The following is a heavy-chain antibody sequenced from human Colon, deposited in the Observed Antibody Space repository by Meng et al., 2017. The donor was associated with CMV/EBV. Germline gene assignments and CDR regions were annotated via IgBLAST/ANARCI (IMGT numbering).Heavy chain of an antibody. D-gene: IGHD2-2*01. J-gene: IGHJ6*02. CDR3: GKDSRPAAMFYYGMDV. CDR1: GFTFSSYG. CDR2: IWYDGSNK. Sequence: GESLKISCAASGFTFSSYGMHWVRQAPGKGLEWVAVIWYDGSNKDYADSVKGRFTISRDNSKNTMYLEMNSLRAEDTGLYYCGKDSRPAAMFYYGMDVWGQGTTVTVSS. V-gene: IGHV3-33*06.